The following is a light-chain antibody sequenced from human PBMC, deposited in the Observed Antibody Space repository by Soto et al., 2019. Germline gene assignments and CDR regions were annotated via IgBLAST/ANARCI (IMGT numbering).Light chain of an antibody. CDR1: SGHSSYA. CDR2: LNSDGSH. V-gene: IGLV4-69*01. CDR3: QTWGTGNDV. Sequence: QPVLTQSPSASDSLGASVKLTCTLSSGHSSYAIAWHQQQPEKGPRYLMKLNSDGSHSKGDGIPDRLSGSSSGAERYLTISRLQSEDEADYYCQTWGTGNDVFGTGTKLTVL. J-gene: IGLJ1*01.